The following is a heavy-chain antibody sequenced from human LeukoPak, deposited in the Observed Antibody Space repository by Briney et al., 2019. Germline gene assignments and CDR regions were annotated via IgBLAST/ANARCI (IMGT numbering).Heavy chain of an antibody. J-gene: IGHJ4*02. CDR2: ISGSGGST. CDR3: AKRSGDSYYLDS. D-gene: IGHD2-15*01. V-gene: IGHV3-23*01. Sequence: QSGGSLRLSCAASGFIFSSYAMTWVRQAPGKGLEWVSAISGSGGSTYYADSVKGRFTISRDTSKSTLYLQMNSLRAEDTAVYYCAKRSGDSYYLDSWGQGTLVTVSS. CDR1: GFIFSSYA.